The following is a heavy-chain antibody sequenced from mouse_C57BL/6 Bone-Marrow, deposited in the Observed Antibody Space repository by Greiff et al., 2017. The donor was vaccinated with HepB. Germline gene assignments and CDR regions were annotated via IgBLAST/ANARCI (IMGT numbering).Heavy chain of an antibody. CDR3: AHYYGSSYEAMDY. J-gene: IGHJ4*01. CDR1: GYTFTSYW. Sequence: VQLQHPGAELVKPGASVKLSCKASGYTFTSYWMHWVKQRPGQGLEWIGMIHPNSGSTNYNEKFKSKATLTVDKSSSTAYMQLSSLTSEDSAVYYCAHYYGSSYEAMDYWGQGTSVTVSS. D-gene: IGHD1-1*01. V-gene: IGHV1-64*01. CDR2: IHPNSGST.